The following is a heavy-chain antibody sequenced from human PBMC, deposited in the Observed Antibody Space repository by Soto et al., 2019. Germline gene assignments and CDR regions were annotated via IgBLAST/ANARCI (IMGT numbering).Heavy chain of an antibody. CDR1: GLAFSTYW. J-gene: IGHJ4*02. V-gene: IGHV3-7*02. CDR3: ATIGDVTFHY. CDR2: TKPDETET. Sequence: EVQLVESGGGLVQPGGSLRLSCTTSGLAFSTYWMAWVRQAPGKGLEWVGNTKPDETETYYAGSVEGRFTISRDNAKSSLYLQMDSLRVEYTAVYYCATIGDVTFHYWGQGTPVTVSS. D-gene: IGHD4-4*01.